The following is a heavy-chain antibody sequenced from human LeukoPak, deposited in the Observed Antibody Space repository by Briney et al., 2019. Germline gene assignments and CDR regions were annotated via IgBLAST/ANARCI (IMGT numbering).Heavy chain of an antibody. D-gene: IGHD6-13*01. V-gene: IGHV1-8*01. CDR2: MNPNSGNT. J-gene: IGHJ4*02. Sequence: ASVKVSCKASGNTFTGFDITWGRQPIGQGLEWMGWMNPNSGNTGYAQKFQGRVTMTRNTSISTAYMELSSLRSEDTAVYYCANPSLVLDYWGQGTLVTVSS. CDR3: ANPSLVLDY. CDR1: GNTFTGFD.